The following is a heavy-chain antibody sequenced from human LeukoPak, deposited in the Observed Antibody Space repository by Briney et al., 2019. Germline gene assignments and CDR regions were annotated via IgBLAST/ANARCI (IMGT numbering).Heavy chain of an antibody. CDR3: ARDTRFFGVVIMEWFDP. J-gene: IGHJ5*02. V-gene: IGHV4-30-4*08. CDR2: IYYSGST. CDR1: GGSISSVDYY. D-gene: IGHD3-3*01. Sequence: SETLSLTCTVSGGSISSVDYYWSWIRQPPGKGLEWIGYIYYSGSTYYNPSLKSRVTISVDTSKNQFSLKLSSVTAADTAVYYCARDTRFFGVVIMEWFDPWGQGTLVTVSS.